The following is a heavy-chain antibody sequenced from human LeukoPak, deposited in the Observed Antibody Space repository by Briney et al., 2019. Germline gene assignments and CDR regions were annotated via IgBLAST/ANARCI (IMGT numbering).Heavy chain of an antibody. CDR3: ARDWTLGY. J-gene: IGHJ4*02. V-gene: IGHV3-64*01. Sequence: GGSLRLSCAASGFTFSSYAMHWVRQAPGKGLEYVSAISSNGGSTYYANSVKGRFTISRDNSKNTLYLQMGSPRAEDMAVYYCARDWTLGYWGQGTLVTVSS. CDR2: ISSNGGST. D-gene: IGHD3/OR15-3a*01. CDR1: GFTFSSYA.